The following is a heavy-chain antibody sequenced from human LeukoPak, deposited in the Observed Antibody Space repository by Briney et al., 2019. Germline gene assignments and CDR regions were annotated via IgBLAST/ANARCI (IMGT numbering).Heavy chain of an antibody. CDR1: GFTFSSYW. D-gene: IGHD3-10*01. J-gene: IGHJ5*02. CDR2: IKQDGNER. Sequence: GGSLRLSCAASGFTFSSYWMSWVRQAPGKGLEWVANIKQDGNERNYVDSVKGRFTISRDNAKNSLFLQMNSLRAEDTAVYYCATKKYYYGSGSYNRGWFDPWGHGTLVIVSS. CDR3: ATKKYYYGSGSYNRGWFDP. V-gene: IGHV3-7*01.